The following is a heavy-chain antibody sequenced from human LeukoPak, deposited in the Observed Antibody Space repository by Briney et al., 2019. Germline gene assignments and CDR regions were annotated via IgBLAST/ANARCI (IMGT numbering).Heavy chain of an antibody. V-gene: IGHV1-69*05. J-gene: IGHJ4*02. Sequence: GSSVKVSCKASGGTFSSYAISWVRQAPGQGLEWMGRIIPIFGTANYAQKFQGRVTITTDESTSTAYMELSSLRSEDTAVYYCARDHQGSSGWHDYWGQGTLVTVSS. CDR3: ARDHQGSSGWHDY. D-gene: IGHD6-19*01. CDR2: IIPIFGTA. CDR1: GGTFSSYA.